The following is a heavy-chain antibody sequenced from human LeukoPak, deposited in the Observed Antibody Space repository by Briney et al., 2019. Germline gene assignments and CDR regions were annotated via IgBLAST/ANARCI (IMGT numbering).Heavy chain of an antibody. CDR1: GFTFSTFA. J-gene: IGHJ4*02. Sequence: GGSLRLSCAASGFTFSTFAMIWVRQPPGKGLEWISYISSSSSTIYYADSVKGRFTISRDNARNSLFLQMNSLRAEDTAVYYCAKDIALMVYVIYGPQFDYWGQGTLVTVSS. CDR3: AKDIALMVYVIYGPQFDY. D-gene: IGHD2-8*01. CDR2: ISSSSSTI. V-gene: IGHV3-48*04.